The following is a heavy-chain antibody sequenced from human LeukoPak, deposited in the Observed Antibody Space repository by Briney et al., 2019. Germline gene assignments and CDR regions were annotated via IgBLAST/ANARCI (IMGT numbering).Heavy chain of an antibody. CDR2: IYPGDSDT. D-gene: IGHD2-2*01. V-gene: IGHV5-51*01. CDR1: GYSFTNYW. Sequence: GESLKISCQASGYSFTNYWIGWVRQMPGKGLEWMGIIYPGDSDTRYSPSFQGQVTISADKSISTAYLQWSSLKASDTAMYYCARRIACSSTSCSTNIDYWGQGTLVTVSS. CDR3: ARRIACSSTSCSTNIDY. J-gene: IGHJ4*02.